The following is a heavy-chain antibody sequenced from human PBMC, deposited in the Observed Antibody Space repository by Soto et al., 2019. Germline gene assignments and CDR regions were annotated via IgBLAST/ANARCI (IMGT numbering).Heavy chain of an antibody. CDR1: GYTFTSYA. Sequence: ASVKVSCKASGYTFTSYAMHWVRQAPGQRLEWMGWINAGNGNTKYSQKFQGRVTITRDTSASTAYMELSSLRSEDTAVYYCAKEGRLLGTGTTGYFDYWGQGTLVTVSS. D-gene: IGHD1-7*01. V-gene: IGHV1-3*01. CDR3: AKEGRLLGTGTTGYFDY. CDR2: INAGNGNT. J-gene: IGHJ4*02.